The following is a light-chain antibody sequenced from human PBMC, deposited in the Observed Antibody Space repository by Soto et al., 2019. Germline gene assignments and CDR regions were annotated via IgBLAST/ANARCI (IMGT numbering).Light chain of an antibody. V-gene: IGLV2-11*01. CDR2: DVT. CDR1: SSDVGGYNF. Sequence: QSALTQRRSVSGSPGQSVTISCTGTSSDVGGYNFVSWYQQYPGKAPKLMIYDVTKRPSGVPGRFSGSKSGNTASLTISGLQAEDEADYYCCSYAGSYTLVFGGGTKLTVL. J-gene: IGLJ2*01. CDR3: CSYAGSYTLV.